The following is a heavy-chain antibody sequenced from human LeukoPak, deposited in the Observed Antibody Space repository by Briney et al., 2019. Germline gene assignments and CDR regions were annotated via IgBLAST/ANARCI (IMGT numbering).Heavy chain of an antibody. J-gene: IGHJ4*02. CDR3: AKDHLPGIVVADRDY. Sequence: LPGGTLRLSCAASGFTFSSYGMSWVRQAPGKGLEWVSAISGSGGSTYYADSVKGRFTISRDNSKNTLYLQMNSLRAEDTAVYYCAKDHLPGIVVADRDYRGQGTLVTVSS. D-gene: IGHD6-19*01. CDR1: GFTFSSYG. V-gene: IGHV3-23*01. CDR2: ISGSGGST.